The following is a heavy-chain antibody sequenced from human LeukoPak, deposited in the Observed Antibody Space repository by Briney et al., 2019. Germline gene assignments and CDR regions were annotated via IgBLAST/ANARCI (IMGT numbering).Heavy chain of an antibody. CDR3: SRAGHYYYGMDV. J-gene: IGHJ6*02. D-gene: IGHD2-8*02. CDR1: GFTFSSYW. CDR2: LNSDGSST. V-gene: IGHV3-74*01. Sequence: PGGSLRLSCAGSGFTFSSYWMHWVRQAPGKGQVWVSRLNSDGSSTDYADSVKGRFTISRDNAKNTLYLQMNSLRAEDTAVYYCSRAGHYYYGMDVWGQGTTVTVSS.